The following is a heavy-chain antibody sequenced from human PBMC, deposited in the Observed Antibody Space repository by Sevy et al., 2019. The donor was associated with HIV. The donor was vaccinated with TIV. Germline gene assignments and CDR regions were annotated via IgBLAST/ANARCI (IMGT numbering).Heavy chain of an antibody. Sequence: SETLSLTCTVSGGSISSYYWSGIRQPPGKRLEWIGYVFYIGSTNYNPSLKSRVTISVDTSKNQFSLKLSSVTAADTAVYYCARDNPRGYSFGSFDHWGQGTLVTVSS. D-gene: IGHD5-18*01. J-gene: IGHJ4*02. CDR3: ARDNPRGYSFGSFDH. CDR2: VFYIGST. V-gene: IGHV4-59*01. CDR1: GGSISSYY.